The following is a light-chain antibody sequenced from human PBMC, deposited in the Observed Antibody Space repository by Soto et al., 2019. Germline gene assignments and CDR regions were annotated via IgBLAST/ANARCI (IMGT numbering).Light chain of an antibody. CDR1: QSVSSSY. J-gene: IGKJ1*01. CDR3: QQYGSSPRT. CDR2: GAS. V-gene: IGKV3-20*01. Sequence: DIVLTQSPASLSLSPGDRATISCRASQSVSSSYLAWYQQKPGQAPRLLIYGASSRDTGIPDRFSGSGSGTDFTLTISRLEPEDFAVYYCQQYGSSPRTFGQGTKVEIK.